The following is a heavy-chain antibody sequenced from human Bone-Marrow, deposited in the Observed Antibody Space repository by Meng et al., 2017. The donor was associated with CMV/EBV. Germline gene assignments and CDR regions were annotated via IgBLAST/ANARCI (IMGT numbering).Heavy chain of an antibody. J-gene: IGHJ4*02. CDR1: GGSISSYY. V-gene: IGHV4-59*12. CDR3: AREGYDFSIY. D-gene: IGHD5-12*01. CDR2: IYYSGST. Sequence: SETLSLTCTVSGGSISSYYWSWIRQPPGKGLEWIGYIYYSGSTNYNPSLKSRVTISVDTSKNQFSLQLNSVTPEDTAVYYCAREGYDFSIYWGQGTLVTVSS.